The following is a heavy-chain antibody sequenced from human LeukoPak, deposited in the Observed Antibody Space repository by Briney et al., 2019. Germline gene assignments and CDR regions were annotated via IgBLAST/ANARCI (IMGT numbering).Heavy chain of an antibody. CDR1: GFTFSSYG. CDR2: IWHDGSNK. J-gene: IGHJ6*02. Sequence: GGSLRLSCAASGFTFSSYGMHWVRQAPGKGLEWVAVIWHDGSNKYYADSVKGRVTISRDNSKNTLYLQMNSLRAEDTAVYYCARIRSTPLSTCYYYYSMDVWGQGTTVTVSS. V-gene: IGHV3-33*01. D-gene: IGHD2/OR15-2a*01. CDR3: ARIRSTPLSTCYYYYSMDV.